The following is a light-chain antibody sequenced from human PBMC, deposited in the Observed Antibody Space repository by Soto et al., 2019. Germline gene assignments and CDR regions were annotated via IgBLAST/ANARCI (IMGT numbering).Light chain of an antibody. Sequence: MLLTQGPATLLFSPGESKNNSCMASQSVSSYLAWYQQKPGRAPRLLIYDASKRATGIPARFSGSGFGTDYTLTIGSLEPEDFAIYYCQHYDNWPITFGQGTRLEIK. CDR2: DAS. CDR3: QHYDNWPIT. V-gene: IGKV3-11*01. CDR1: QSVSSY. J-gene: IGKJ5*01.